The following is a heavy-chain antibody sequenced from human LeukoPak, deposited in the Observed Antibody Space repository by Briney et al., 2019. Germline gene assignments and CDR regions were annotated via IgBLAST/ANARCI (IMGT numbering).Heavy chain of an antibody. CDR1: GFTFSNHW. CDR2: LNGDGSST. J-gene: IGHJ4*02. CDR3: AKRQVSAAPGALDY. Sequence: PGGSLRLSCAASGFTFSNHWMHWVRQVPGKGLVWVARLNGDGSSTAYVESVEGRFTVSRDNSKSTLHLQLNSLRAEDTAVYYCAKRQVSAAPGALDYWGQGTLLTVSS. D-gene: IGHD6-13*01. V-gene: IGHV3-74*01.